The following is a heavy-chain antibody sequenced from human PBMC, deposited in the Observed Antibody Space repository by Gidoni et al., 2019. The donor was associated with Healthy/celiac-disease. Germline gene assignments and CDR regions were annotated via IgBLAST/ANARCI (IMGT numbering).Heavy chain of an antibody. CDR2: ISSSSSYI. V-gene: IGHV3-21*01. D-gene: IGHD2-15*01. CDR3: ARAGVVVAATRSYGMDV. J-gene: IGHJ6*02. Sequence: EVQLVESGGGLVKPGGSLRLSCAASGFTFSSYSMNWVRQAPGKGLEWVSSISSSSSYIYYADSVKGRFTISRDNAKNSLYLQMNSLRAEDTAVYYCARAGVVVAATRSYGMDVWGQGTTVTVSS. CDR1: GFTFSSYS.